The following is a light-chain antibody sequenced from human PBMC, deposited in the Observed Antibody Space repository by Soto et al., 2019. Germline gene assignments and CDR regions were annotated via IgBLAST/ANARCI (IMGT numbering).Light chain of an antibody. Sequence: EIVMTQSPATLSVSPGERTTLSCRASQGVSSNLAWYQQKPGQAPRLLIYGAFTRATGIPARFSGSGSGTEFTLTISSLQSEDFAVYFCQQYNNWPPITFGQGTRLEIK. J-gene: IGKJ5*01. CDR1: QGVSSN. V-gene: IGKV3-15*01. CDR2: GAF. CDR3: QQYNNWPPIT.